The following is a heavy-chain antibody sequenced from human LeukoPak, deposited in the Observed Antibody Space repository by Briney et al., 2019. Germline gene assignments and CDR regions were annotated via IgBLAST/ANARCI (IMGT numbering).Heavy chain of an antibody. CDR1: GFTFDDYA. Sequence: GGSLRLSCAASGFTFDDYAMHWVRQAPGKGLEWVSGISWNSGSIGYADSVKGRFTISRDNAKNSLYLQVNSLRAEDTALYYCAKDRSGSLDYWGQGTLVTVSS. J-gene: IGHJ4*02. CDR2: ISWNSGSI. CDR3: AKDRSGSLDY. V-gene: IGHV3-9*01. D-gene: IGHD1-26*01.